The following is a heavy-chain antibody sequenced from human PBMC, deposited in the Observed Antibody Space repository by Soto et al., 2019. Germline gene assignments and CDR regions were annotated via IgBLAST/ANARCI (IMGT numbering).Heavy chain of an antibody. CDR3: ARGGIFGVVIEYYYYGMDV. D-gene: IGHD3-3*01. J-gene: IGHJ6*02. CDR2: IYYSGST. Sequence: SETLSLTCTVSGGSISSYYWSWIRQPPGKGLEWIGYIYYSGSTNYNPSLKSRVTISVDTSKNQFSLKLSSVTAADTAVYYRARGGIFGVVIEYYYYGMDVWGQGTTVTVSS. V-gene: IGHV4-59*01. CDR1: GGSISSYY.